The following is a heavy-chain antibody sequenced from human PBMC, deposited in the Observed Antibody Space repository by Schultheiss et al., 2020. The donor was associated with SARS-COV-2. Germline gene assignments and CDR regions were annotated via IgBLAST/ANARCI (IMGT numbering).Heavy chain of an antibody. CDR1: GGSFSGYY. D-gene: IGHD6-6*01. CDR2: INHSGST. Sequence: SETLSLTCAVYGGSFSGYYWSWIRQPPGKGLDWIGEINHSGSTNYNPSLKSRVTISVDTSKNQFSLKLSSVTAADAAVYYCASIRAKRAARPIPTNWFDPWGQGTLVTVSS. J-gene: IGHJ5*02. V-gene: IGHV4-34*01. CDR3: ASIRAKRAARPIPTNWFDP.